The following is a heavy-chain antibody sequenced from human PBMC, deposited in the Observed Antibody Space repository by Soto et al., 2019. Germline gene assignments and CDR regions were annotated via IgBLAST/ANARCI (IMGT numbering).Heavy chain of an antibody. CDR2: IVPKFGTT. D-gene: IGHD2-2*01. V-gene: IGHV1-69*13. CDR1: GGTFSSYA. J-gene: IGHJ4*02. Sequence: ASVKVSCKASGGTFSSYALSWVRQAPGQGLEWMGGIVPKFGTTTYAQKFQGRVTITADDSTSTAYMELSSLRPEDTAVYYCARDSTSWYFFDFWGLGTLVTVSS. CDR3: ARDSTSWYFFDF.